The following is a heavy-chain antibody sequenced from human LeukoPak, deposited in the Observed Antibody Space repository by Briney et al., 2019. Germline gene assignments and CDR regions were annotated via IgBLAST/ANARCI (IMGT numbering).Heavy chain of an antibody. CDR1: GFTFSTYA. D-gene: IGHD3-10*01. J-gene: IGHJ5*02. V-gene: IGHV3-23*01. CDR2: ISGSGGST. CDR3: ARGNPLLLWFGELTVSGRFDP. Sequence: GSLRLSCAASGFTFSTYAMSWVRQAPGKGLEWVSGISGSGGSTYYADSVKGRFTISRDNSKNTLYLQMNSLRAEDTAVYYCARGNPLLLWFGELTVSGRFDPWGQGTLVTVSS.